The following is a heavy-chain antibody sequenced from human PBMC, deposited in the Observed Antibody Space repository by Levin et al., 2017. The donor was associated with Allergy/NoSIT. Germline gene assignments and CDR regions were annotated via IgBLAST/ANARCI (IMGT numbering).Heavy chain of an antibody. Sequence: GGSLRLSCAASGFTFSSYGMHWVRQAPGKGLEWVAVIWYDGSNKYYADSVKGRFTISRDNSKNTLYLQMNSLRAEDTAVYYCARDTWGYDFWSGYADYFDYWGQGTLVTVSS. CDR3: ARDTWGYDFWSGYADYFDY. J-gene: IGHJ4*02. CDR2: IWYDGSNK. CDR1: GFTFSSYG. D-gene: IGHD3-3*01. V-gene: IGHV3-33*01.